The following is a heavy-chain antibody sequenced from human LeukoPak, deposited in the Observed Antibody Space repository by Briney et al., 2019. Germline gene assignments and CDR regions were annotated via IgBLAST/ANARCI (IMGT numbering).Heavy chain of an antibody. D-gene: IGHD3-9*01. CDR3: AREDYDILTGPGAFDI. V-gene: IGHV4-30-2*01. Sequence: PSQTLSLTCAVSGGSISSGGYSWSWIRQPPGKGLEWIGYIYHSGSTYYNPSLKSRVTISVDRSKNQFSLKLSSVTAADTAVYYCAREDYDILTGPGAFDIWGQGTVVTVSS. CDR1: GGSISSGGYS. J-gene: IGHJ3*02. CDR2: IYHSGST.